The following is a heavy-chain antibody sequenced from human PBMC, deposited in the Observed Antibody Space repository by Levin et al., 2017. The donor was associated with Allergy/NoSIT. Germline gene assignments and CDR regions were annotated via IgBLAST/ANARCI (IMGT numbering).Heavy chain of an antibody. CDR3: ARSLGSSSGDFQH. V-gene: IGHV1-46*01. CDR2: INPSGGRT. Sequence: GESLKISCKAPEYMFTSYYMHWVRQAPGQGLEWMGIINPSGGRTTYAQKFQGRVTMTRDTSTSTVYMELSSLRSEDTAVYYCARSLGSSSGDFQHWGQGTLVTVSS. J-gene: IGHJ1*01. D-gene: IGHD6-6*01. CDR1: EYMFTSYY.